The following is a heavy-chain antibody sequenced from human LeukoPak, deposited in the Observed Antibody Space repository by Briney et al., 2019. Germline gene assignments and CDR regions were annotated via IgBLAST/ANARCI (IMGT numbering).Heavy chain of an antibody. CDR3: ARALRDVDTAIGWFDP. Sequence: SETLSLTCAVYGGSFSGYYWSWIRQPPGKGLEWIGEINHSGSTNYNPSLKSRVTISVDTSKNQFSLKLSSVTAADTAVYYCARALRDVDTAIGWFDPWGQGTLVTVSS. CDR1: GGSFSGYY. D-gene: IGHD5-18*01. J-gene: IGHJ5*02. CDR2: INHSGST. V-gene: IGHV4-34*09.